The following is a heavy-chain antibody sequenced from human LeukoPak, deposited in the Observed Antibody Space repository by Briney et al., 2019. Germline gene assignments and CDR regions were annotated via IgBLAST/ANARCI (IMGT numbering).Heavy chain of an antibody. CDR3: ARARKDYYDSSGYSYYYGMDV. CDR1: GFTFSSYE. Sequence: GGSLRLSCAASGFTFSSYEMNWVRQAPGKGLEWVSYISSSGSTIYYADSVKGRFTISRDNAKNSLYLQMNSLRAEDTAVYYCARARKDYYDSSGYSYYYGMDVWGQGTTVTVSS. D-gene: IGHD3-22*01. V-gene: IGHV3-48*03. CDR2: ISSSGSTI. J-gene: IGHJ6*02.